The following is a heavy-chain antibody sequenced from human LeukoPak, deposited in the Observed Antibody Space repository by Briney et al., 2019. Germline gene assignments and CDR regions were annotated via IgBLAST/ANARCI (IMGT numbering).Heavy chain of an antibody. D-gene: IGHD3-10*01. J-gene: IGHJ5*01. CDR2: MSPNNGDT. V-gene: IGHV1-8*01. Sequence: ASVKVSCKASGYTFTSYEIHWVRQASGRGLEWMGWMSPNNGDTGYAQKFQGKGTMTRNTSLGTEFLDLSSLTSDDTAVYYCARRLRGVVSRKNWFDSWGQGTLVTVSS. CDR1: GYTFTSYE. CDR3: ARRLRGVVSRKNWFDS.